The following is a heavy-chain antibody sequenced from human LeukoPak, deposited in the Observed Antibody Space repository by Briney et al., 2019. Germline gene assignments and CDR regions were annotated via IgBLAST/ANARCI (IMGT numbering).Heavy chain of an antibody. D-gene: IGHD2-15*01. Sequence: SGGSLRLSCAASGFTFSSYGMSWVRQAPGKGLEWVSGFSSSGNTYYADSVKGRFTISRDNSKNTLWLQMNSLRADDTAVYYCARRRDGCSGGSCYSVDYWGQGTLVTVAS. CDR3: ARRRDGCSGGSCYSVDY. V-gene: IGHV3-23*01. CDR1: GFTFSSYG. J-gene: IGHJ4*02. CDR2: FSSSGNT.